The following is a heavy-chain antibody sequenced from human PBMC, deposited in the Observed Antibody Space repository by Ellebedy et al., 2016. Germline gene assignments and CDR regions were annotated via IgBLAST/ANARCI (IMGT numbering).Heavy chain of an antibody. CDR1: GFMLSNFW. CDR3: TNGGDSYDYHMNV. V-gene: IGHV3-7*01. D-gene: IGHD3-16*01. J-gene: IGHJ6*03. Sequence: GGSLRLXXAASGFMLSNFWMTWVRQAPGKGLEWVACIKQDGSEKYCVDSVKGRFTISRDNAKNLLYLQMNSLRVEDTAVYYCTNGGDSYDYHMNVWGKGTTVTVSS. CDR2: IKQDGSEK.